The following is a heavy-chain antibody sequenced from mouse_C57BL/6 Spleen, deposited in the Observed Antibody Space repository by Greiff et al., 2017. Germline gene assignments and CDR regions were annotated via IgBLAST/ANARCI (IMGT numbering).Heavy chain of an antibody. CDR1: GFTFNTYA. J-gene: IGHJ4*01. Sequence: DVHLVESGGGLVQPKGSLKLSCAASGFTFNTYAMHWVRQAPGKGLEWVARIRSKSSNYATYYADSVKDRFTISRDDSQSMLYLQMNNLKTEDTAMYYCVRGDYYGSSRYYYAMDYWGQGTSVTVSS. CDR3: VRGDYYGSSRYYYAMDY. D-gene: IGHD1-1*01. V-gene: IGHV10-3*01. CDR2: IRSKSSNYAT.